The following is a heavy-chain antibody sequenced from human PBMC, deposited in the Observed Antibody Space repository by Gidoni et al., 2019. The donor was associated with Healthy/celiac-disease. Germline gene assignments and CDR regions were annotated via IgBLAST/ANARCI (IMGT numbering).Heavy chain of an antibody. CDR1: GGSISSYY. V-gene: IGHV4-59*01. CDR3: ARGSLSHYYYYYMDV. J-gene: IGHJ6*03. CDR2: IYYSGST. Sequence: QVQLQESGPGLVKPSETLSLTCTVSGGSISSYYWSWTRQPPGKGLEWIGYIYYSGSTNYNPSLKSRVTISVDTSKNQFSLKLSSVTAADTAVYYCARGSLSHYYYYYMDVWGKGTTVTVSS.